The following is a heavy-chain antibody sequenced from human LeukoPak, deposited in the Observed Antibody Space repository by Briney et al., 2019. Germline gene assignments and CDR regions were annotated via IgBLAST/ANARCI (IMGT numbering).Heavy chain of an antibody. CDR3: AKQWAGYYYDSSGHFSPFDY. CDR1: GFTFSSYS. CDR2: ISSSSSYI. D-gene: IGHD3-22*01. V-gene: IGHV3-21*01. J-gene: IGHJ4*02. Sequence: GGSLRLSCAASGFTFSSYSMNWVRQAPGKGLEWVSSISSSSSYIYYADSVKGRFTISRDNSKNTLYLQMNSLRAEDTAVYYCAKQWAGYYYDSSGHFSPFDYWGQGTLVTVSS.